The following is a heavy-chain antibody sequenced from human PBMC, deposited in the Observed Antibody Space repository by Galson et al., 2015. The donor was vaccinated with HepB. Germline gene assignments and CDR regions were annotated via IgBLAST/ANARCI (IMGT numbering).Heavy chain of an antibody. Sequence: SLRLSCATSGFTFSSHAMSWVRQTPGKGLEWVSALSGSGSSTFYADSVKGRFTISADTSRNQFSLRLRSVTAADTAIYYCAKSNGYWSFDYWDQGTLVTVSS. CDR1: GFTFSSHA. D-gene: IGHD3-22*01. CDR3: AKSNGYWSFDY. CDR2: LSGSGSST. V-gene: IGHV3-23*01. J-gene: IGHJ4*02.